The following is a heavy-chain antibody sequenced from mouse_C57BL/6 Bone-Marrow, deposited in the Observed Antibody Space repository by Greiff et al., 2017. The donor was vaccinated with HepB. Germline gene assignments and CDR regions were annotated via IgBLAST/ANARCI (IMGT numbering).Heavy chain of an antibody. J-gene: IGHJ3*01. D-gene: IGHD2-9*01. Sequence: QVQLQQSGAELVKPGASVKISCKASGYAFSGYWRNWVKQRPGKGLEWIGQIYPGDGDTNYNGKFKGKATLTADKSSSTAYMQLSSLTSEDSAVYFCASLLLRLGFAYWGQGTLVTVSA. CDR2: IYPGDGDT. CDR3: ASLLLRLGFAY. CDR1: GYAFSGYW. V-gene: IGHV1-80*01.